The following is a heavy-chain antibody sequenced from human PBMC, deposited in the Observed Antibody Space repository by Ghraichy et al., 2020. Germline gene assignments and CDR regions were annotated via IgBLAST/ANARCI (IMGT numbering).Heavy chain of an antibody. V-gene: IGHV5-51*01. CDR1: GYRFISYW. CDR2: IDPGGSET. CDR3: ARQGCSSTTCQSPIY. J-gene: IGHJ4*02. Sequence: GGSLRLSCKASGYRFISYWIGWVRQMPGKGLEWMGIIDPGGSETRYSPSFQGQVTISADTSITTAYLQWSSLKASDTAMYYCARQGCSSTTCQSPIYWGQGTLVTVSP. D-gene: IGHD2-2*01.